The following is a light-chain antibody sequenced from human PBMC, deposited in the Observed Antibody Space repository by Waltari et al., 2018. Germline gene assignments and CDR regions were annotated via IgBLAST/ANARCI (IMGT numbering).Light chain of an antibody. J-gene: IGKJ2*03. CDR2: KTF. Sequence: DIQMTQSPSTMSASVGDRVTINCRASPSISTLLAWFQQKPGNPPKLLIYKTFNLERGVPSRFSGSGSGTEFTLTITSLQPDDFATYYCQQYSSSSMFSFGQGTKLEIK. CDR3: QQYSSSSMFS. CDR1: PSISTL. V-gene: IGKV1-5*03.